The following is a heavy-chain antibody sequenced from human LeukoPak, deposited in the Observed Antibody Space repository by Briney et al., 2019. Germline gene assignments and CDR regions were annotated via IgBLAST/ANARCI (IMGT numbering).Heavy chain of an antibody. Sequence: SETLSLTCTVSGGSINSYYWSWIRQPPGKGLEWIGYIFYSGSTNYNPSLQSRVTIPVGTSRNQFSLNLSSVTAADTAVYYCARGPTRQYFDYWGQGTLVTVSS. CDR2: IFYSGST. J-gene: IGHJ4*02. D-gene: IGHD6-6*01. V-gene: IGHV4-59*01. CDR3: ARGPTRQYFDY. CDR1: GGSINSYY.